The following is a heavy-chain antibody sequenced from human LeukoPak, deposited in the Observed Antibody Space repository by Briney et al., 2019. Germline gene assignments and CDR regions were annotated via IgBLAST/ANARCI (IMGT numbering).Heavy chain of an antibody. D-gene: IGHD5-24*01. CDR2: IKRIADGEAK. Sequence: KTGGSLRLSCAASGFSFSHAWMSWVRQAPGKGLEWVGRIKRIADGEAKDYAAPVKGRFTISRDDSKNTLYPQMTSLKTEDSAVYFCAADTPGDNYPFDYWGLGTLVTVSS. CDR1: GFSFSHAW. CDR3: AADTPGDNYPFDY. V-gene: IGHV3-15*01. J-gene: IGHJ4*02.